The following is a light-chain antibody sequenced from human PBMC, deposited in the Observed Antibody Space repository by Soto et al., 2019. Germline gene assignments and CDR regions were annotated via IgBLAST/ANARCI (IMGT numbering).Light chain of an antibody. Sequence: QSALTQPASVSGSPGQSITIPCTGTSSDVGGHNYVSWYQHHPGKAPKLMICDVTNRPSGVSDRFSGSKSGNTASLTISGLQAEDEADYYCSSYTSITTLYVFGTGTKLTVL. CDR2: DVT. J-gene: IGLJ1*01. V-gene: IGLV2-14*03. CDR1: SSDVGGHNY. CDR3: SSYTSITTLYV.